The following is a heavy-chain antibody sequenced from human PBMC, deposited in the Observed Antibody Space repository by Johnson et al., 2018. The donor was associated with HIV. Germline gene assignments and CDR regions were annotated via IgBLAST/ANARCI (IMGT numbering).Heavy chain of an antibody. CDR2: VSAGGDNT. D-gene: IGHD3-10*01. Sequence: EVQLVESGGGLVQPGGSLRLSCAASGFTFSSYAMDWVRQTPGKGLAWVSAVSAGGDNTYYADSVEGRFTISRDNSKNTLYLQMNSLRAEDTAVYYCARSMRGAFDVWGQGTMVTVSS. CDR3: ARSMRGAFDV. CDR1: GFTFSSYA. V-gene: IGHV3-23*04. J-gene: IGHJ3*01.